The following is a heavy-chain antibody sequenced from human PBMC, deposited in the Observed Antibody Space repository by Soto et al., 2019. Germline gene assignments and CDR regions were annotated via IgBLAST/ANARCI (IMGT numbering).Heavy chain of an antibody. J-gene: IGHJ3*02. CDR2: IYYSGGT. Sequence: ETLSLTCTVSGGSISSYYWSWIRQPPGKGLEWIGYIYYSGGTNYNPSLKSRVTISVDTSKNQFSLKLSSVTAADTAVYYCARGGGYDFQDAFDIWGQGTMVTVSS. V-gene: IGHV4-59*01. D-gene: IGHD3-3*01. CDR3: ARGGGYDFQDAFDI. CDR1: GGSISSYY.